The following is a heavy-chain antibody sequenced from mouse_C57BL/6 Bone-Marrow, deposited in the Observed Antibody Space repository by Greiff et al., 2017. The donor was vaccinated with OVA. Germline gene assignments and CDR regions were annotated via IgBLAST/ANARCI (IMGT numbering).Heavy chain of an antibody. V-gene: IGHV1-81*01. CDR1: GYPFTRYG. CDR2: IYPRSGNT. J-gene: IGHJ4*01. Sequence: QVQLQQSGAELARPGASVKLSCKASGYPFTRYGISWVKQRTGQGLEWIGEIYPRSGNTYYNEKFKGKATLTADQSSSTAYRELRSRTSEDSAVDCCARRVYYGNYYAMDYWGKGTSVTVSS. D-gene: IGHD2-1*01. CDR3: ARRVYYGNYYAMDY.